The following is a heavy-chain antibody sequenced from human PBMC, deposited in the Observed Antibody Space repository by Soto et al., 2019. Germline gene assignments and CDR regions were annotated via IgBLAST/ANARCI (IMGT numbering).Heavy chain of an antibody. CDR2: IIPIFGTA. CDR1: GGTFSSYA. CDR3: AHELERRAYYYYGMDV. V-gene: IGHV1-69*06. J-gene: IGHJ6*02. D-gene: IGHD1-1*01. Sequence: SVKVSCKASGGTFSSYAISWVRQAPGQGLEWMGGIIPIFGTANYAQKFQGRVTITADKSTSTAYMELSSLSSEDTAVYYCAHELERRAYYYYGMDVWGQGTTVTVSS.